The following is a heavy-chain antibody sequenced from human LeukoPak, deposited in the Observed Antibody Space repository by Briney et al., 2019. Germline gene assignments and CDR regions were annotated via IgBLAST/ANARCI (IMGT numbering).Heavy chain of an antibody. D-gene: IGHD4-23*01. CDR1: GYXFTSYY. Sequence: ASVKVSCKTSGYXFTSYYIHWVRQAPGQGLEWMGIINPSGGSTAYAQKFQGRVTMTRDTSTNTVYMELSSLRSEDTAVYYCARPTTVGNAFHIWGQGTMVTVSS. V-gene: IGHV1-46*01. CDR2: INPSGGST. J-gene: IGHJ3*02. CDR3: ARPTTVGNAFHI.